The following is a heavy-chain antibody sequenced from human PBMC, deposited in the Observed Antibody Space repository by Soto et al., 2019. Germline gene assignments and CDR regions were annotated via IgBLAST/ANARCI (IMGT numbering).Heavy chain of an antibody. D-gene: IGHD2-8*02. CDR1: GGSISSGGYY. CDR2: INHSGST. V-gene: IGHV4-34*01. CDR3: ARDKITGPFDY. J-gene: IGHJ4*02. Sequence: SETLSLTCAVSGGSISSGGYYWTWIRQPPGTGLEWIGEINHSGSTNYNPSLKSRVTISVDTSKNQFSLKLTSVTAADTAVYYCARDKITGPFDYWGQGTLVTV.